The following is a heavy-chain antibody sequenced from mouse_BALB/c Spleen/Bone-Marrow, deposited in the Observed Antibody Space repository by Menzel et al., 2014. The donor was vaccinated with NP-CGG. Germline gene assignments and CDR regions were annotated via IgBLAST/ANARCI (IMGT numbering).Heavy chain of an antibody. CDR2: IDPANGNT. V-gene: IGHV14-3*02. D-gene: IGHD2-14*01. CDR1: GFNIKDTY. Sequence: EVQLQQSGAELVKPGASVKLSCTASGFNIKDTYMHWVKQRPEQGLEGIGRIDPANGNTKYDPKFQGKATITTDTSSKSADLHLSALTSEDTSVYCCAIYYYRFALFANWVQGILVTVAS. J-gene: IGHJ3*01. CDR3: AIYYYRFALFAN.